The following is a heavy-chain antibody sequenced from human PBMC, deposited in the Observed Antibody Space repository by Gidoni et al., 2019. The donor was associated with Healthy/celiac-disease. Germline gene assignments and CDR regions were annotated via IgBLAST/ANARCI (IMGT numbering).Heavy chain of an antibody. D-gene: IGHD3-10*01. CDR1: GGSFSGYY. J-gene: IGHJ4*02. V-gene: IGHV4-34*01. CDR3: ARSRAGAGIDY. Sequence: QVQLQQWCAGLLKPSETLSLTCAVYGGSFSGYYWSWIRQPPGKGLEWIGEINHSGSTNYNPSLKSRVTISVDTSKNQFSLKLSSVTAADTAVYYCARSRAGAGIDYWGQGTLVTVSS. CDR2: INHSGST.